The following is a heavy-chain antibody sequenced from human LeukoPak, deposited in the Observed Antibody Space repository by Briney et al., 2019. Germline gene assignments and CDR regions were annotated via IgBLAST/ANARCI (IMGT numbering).Heavy chain of an antibody. V-gene: IGHV3-48*01. CDR2: ISSASNTI. J-gene: IGHJ5*02. Sequence: GGSLRLSCAASGFTFSSYSMKWVRQAPGKGLEWVSYISSASNTIYYADSVKGRFTISRDNAKNSLYLQMNSLRAEDTAMYYCARGGWFGDNNWFDPWGQGTLVTVSS. CDR3: ARGGWFGDNNWFDP. D-gene: IGHD3-10*01. CDR1: GFTFSSYS.